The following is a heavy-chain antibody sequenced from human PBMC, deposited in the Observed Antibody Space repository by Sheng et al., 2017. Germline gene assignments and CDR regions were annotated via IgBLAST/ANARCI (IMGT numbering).Heavy chain of an antibody. D-gene: IGHD6-19*01. CDR2: INHSGST. CDR1: GGSFSGYY. V-gene: IGHV4-34*01. CDR3: ARGFKQWLVLDY. Sequence: QVQLQQWGAGLLKPSETLSLTCAVYGGSFSGYYWSWIRQPPGKGLEWIGEINHSGSTNYNPSLKSRVTISVDTSKNQFSLKLSSVTAADTAVYYCARGFKQWLVLDYWGQGTLVTVSS. J-gene: IGHJ4*02.